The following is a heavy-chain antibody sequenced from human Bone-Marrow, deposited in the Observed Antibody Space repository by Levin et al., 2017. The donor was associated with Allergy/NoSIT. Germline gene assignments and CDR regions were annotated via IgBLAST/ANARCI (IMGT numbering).Heavy chain of an antibody. CDR1: GYSFTDFH. Sequence: GASVKVSCTASGYSFTDFHLHWVRQAPGQGLEWMGWINPTSGGTNYAQKFQGRVTMTTDSSINTAFMELSRLTSSDTAVYFCARDHRYNWNHDPLYFFDYWGQGTLVTVSS. CDR2: INPTSGGT. V-gene: IGHV1-2*02. J-gene: IGHJ4*02. D-gene: IGHD1-1*01. CDR3: ARDHRYNWNHDPLYFFDY.